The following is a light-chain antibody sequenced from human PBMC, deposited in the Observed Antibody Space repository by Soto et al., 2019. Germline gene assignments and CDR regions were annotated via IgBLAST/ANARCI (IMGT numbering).Light chain of an antibody. CDR2: MAS. CDR1: QSLLHSNGYDY. Sequence: DVVMTQSPFSLSVTPGEPASISCRSSQSLLHSNGYDYLNWYLQKPGLSPQLLIHMASHRASGVPDRFSGSGSGPDFTLKISRVEAEDVGVYYCMQSLHTPRTFGQGTRVEIK. J-gene: IGKJ1*01. V-gene: IGKV2-28*01. CDR3: MQSLHTPRT.